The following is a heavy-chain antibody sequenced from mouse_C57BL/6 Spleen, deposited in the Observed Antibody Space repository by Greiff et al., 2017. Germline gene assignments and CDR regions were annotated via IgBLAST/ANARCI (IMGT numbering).Heavy chain of an antibody. J-gene: IGHJ2*01. Sequence: QVQLQQPGAELVKPGASVKMSCKASGYTFTSYWITWVKQRPGQGLEWIGDIYPGSGSTNYNEKFKSKATLTVDTSSSPAYMQLSSLTSEDSAVYYCATRRTSMITSLFDYWGQGTTLTVSS. D-gene: IGHD2-4*01. CDR1: GYTFTSYW. CDR3: ATRRTSMITSLFDY. V-gene: IGHV1-55*01. CDR2: IYPGSGST.